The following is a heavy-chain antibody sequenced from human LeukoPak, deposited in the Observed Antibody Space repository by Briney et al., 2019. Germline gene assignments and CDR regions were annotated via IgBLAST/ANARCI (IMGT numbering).Heavy chain of an antibody. V-gene: IGHV3-7*01. J-gene: IGHJ4*02. CDR1: GFSFSRFW. Sequence: PGGSLRLSCGGSGFSFSRFWMSWVRQAPGKGLEWVAHMSEDGSEKYYVDSVKGRFTISRDNAKNSLYLQMNSLRAEDTAVYYCAREPLGGSYIPSFDYWGQGTLVTVSS. CDR2: MSEDGSEK. D-gene: IGHD1-26*01. CDR3: AREPLGGSYIPSFDY.